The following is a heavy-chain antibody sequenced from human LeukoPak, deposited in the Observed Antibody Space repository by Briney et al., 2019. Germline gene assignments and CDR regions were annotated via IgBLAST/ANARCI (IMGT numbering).Heavy chain of an antibody. J-gene: IGHJ6*04. Sequence: GGSLRPSCAASGFTFSSYEMNWVRQAPGKGLEWVSYISSSGSTIYYADSVKGRFTISRDNAKNSLYLQMNSLRAEDTAVYYCARSYCSSTSCYPQDYGMDVWGKGTTVTVSS. CDR2: ISSSGSTI. V-gene: IGHV3-48*03. D-gene: IGHD2-2*01. CDR1: GFTFSSYE. CDR3: ARSYCSSTSCYPQDYGMDV.